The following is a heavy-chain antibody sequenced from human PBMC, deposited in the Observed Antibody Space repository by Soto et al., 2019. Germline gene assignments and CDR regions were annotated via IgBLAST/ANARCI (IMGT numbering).Heavy chain of an antibody. Sequence: PSETLSLTCTVSGGSISSSSYYWGWIRQPPGKGLEWIGSIYYSGSTYYNPSLKSRVTISVDTSKNQFSLKLSSVTAADTAVYYCARLKNGYSSGWYFDYWGQGTLVTVSS. D-gene: IGHD6-19*01. V-gene: IGHV4-39*01. CDR3: ARLKNGYSSGWYFDY. J-gene: IGHJ4*02. CDR1: GGSISSSSYY. CDR2: IYYSGST.